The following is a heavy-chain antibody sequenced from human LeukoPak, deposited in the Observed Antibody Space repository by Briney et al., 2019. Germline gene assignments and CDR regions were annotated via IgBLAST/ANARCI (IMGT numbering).Heavy chain of an antibody. D-gene: IGHD6-13*01. CDR1: GXXFXSYA. CDR3: AKLYSSSWYLNAFDI. J-gene: IGHJ3*02. Sequence: AAXGXXFXSYAMSWVRQAPGKGLEWVSAISGSGGSTYYADSVKGRFTISRDNSKNTLYLQMNSLRAEDTAVYYCAKLYSSSWYLNAFDIWGQGTMVTVSS. V-gene: IGHV3-23*01. CDR2: ISGSGGST.